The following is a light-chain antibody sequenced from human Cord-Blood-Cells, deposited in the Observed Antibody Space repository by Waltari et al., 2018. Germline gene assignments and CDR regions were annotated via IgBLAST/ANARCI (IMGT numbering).Light chain of an antibody. CDR1: QSVSSY. Sequence: EIVLTQSPATLSLSPGERPPLSCRASQSVSSYLAWYQQKPGQAPRLLIYDASNRATGIPARFSGSGSGTDFTLTISSLEPEDFAVYYCQQRSNFLTFGGGTKVEIK. CDR3: QQRSNFLT. V-gene: IGKV3-11*01. J-gene: IGKJ4*01. CDR2: DAS.